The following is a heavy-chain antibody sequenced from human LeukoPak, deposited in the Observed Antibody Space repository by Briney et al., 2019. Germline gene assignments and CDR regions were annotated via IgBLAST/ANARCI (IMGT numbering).Heavy chain of an antibody. Sequence: PSQTLSLTCTVTGGSISSGSYFWSWIRQPAGKGLEWIGRIYTTGYTNYNPSLKSRVAMSLDTTENQLSPTLHSVTAADTAVYYCASEVVPPGATGDNWFDPWGQGTLVTVSA. CDR1: GGSISSGSYF. V-gene: IGHV4-61*02. CDR2: IYTTGYT. D-gene: IGHD2-2*01. J-gene: IGHJ5*02. CDR3: ASEVVPPGATGDNWFDP.